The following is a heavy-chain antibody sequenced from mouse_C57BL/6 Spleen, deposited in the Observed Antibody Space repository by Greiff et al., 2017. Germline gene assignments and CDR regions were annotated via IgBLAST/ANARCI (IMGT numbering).Heavy chain of an antibody. CDR1: GYTFTSYG. CDR2: IYPRSGNT. V-gene: IGHV1-81*01. CDR3: ASYNYDYDGFAD. J-gene: IGHJ3*01. Sequence: QVQLQQSGAELARPGASVTLSCKASGYTFTSYGISWVKQRTGQGLEWIGEIYPRSGNTYYNEKFKGKATLTADKSSSTAYMELRSLTSEDSAVYFCASYNYDYDGFADWGQGTLVTVSA. D-gene: IGHD2-4*01.